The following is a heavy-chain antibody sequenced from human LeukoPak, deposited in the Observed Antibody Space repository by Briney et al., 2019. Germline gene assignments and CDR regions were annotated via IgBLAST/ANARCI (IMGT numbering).Heavy chain of an antibody. CDR2: IRYDGSNK. CDR1: GFTFSSYG. CDR3: AKSRGYDSSGWFDY. J-gene: IGHJ4*02. D-gene: IGHD3-22*01. V-gene: IGHV3-30*02. Sequence: GGSLRLSCAASGFTFSSYGMHWVRQAPGKGLEWVAFIRYDGSNKYYADSVKGRFTISRDNSKNTLYLQMNSLRAEDTAVYYCAKSRGYDSSGWFDYWGQGTLVTVSS.